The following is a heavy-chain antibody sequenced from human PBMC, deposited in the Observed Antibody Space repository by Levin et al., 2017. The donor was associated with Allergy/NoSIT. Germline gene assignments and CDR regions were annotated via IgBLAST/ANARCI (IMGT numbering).Heavy chain of an antibody. V-gene: IGHV1-46*01. J-gene: IGHJ4*02. CDR1: GYTFTSYY. CDR2: INPSGGST. Sequence: GESLKISCKASGYTFTSYYIHWVRQAPGQGLEWTGTINPSGGSTSYAQKFQGRVTMTRDTSTSTVYMELSSLRSEDTGFYYCSRGLGGSGSHTHFDYWGQGTLVTVSS. D-gene: IGHD3-10*01. CDR3: SRGLGGSGSHTHFDY.